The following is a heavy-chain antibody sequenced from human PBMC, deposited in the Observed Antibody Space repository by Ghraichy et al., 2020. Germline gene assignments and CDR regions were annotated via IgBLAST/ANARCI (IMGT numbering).Heavy chain of an antibody. CDR3: ARGPSSGYYRRFDY. V-gene: IGHV1-69*13. D-gene: IGHD3-22*01. CDR1: GGTFSSYA. CDR2: IIPIFGTA. J-gene: IGHJ4*02. Sequence: SVKVSCKASGGTFSSYAISWVRQAPGRGLEWMGGIIPIFGTANYAQKFQGRVTITADESTSTAYMELSSLRSEDTAVYYCARGPSSGYYRRFDYWGQGTLVTVSS.